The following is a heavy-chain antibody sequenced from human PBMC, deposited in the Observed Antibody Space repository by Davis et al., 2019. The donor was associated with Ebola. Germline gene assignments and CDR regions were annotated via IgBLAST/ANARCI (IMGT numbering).Heavy chain of an antibody. CDR3: ARDLMSNYYDSRVSPGVDY. V-gene: IGHV3-53*05. CDR1: GFAVGSNY. CDR2: IYTGGST. J-gene: IGHJ4*02. Sequence: PGGSLRLSCAASGFAVGSNYMNWVRQAPGKGLEWISIIYTGGSTYYADSVKGRFTISRDNSKNTLYLQMNSLRAEDTAVYYCARDLMSNYYDSRVSPGVDYWGQGTLVTVSS. D-gene: IGHD3-22*01.